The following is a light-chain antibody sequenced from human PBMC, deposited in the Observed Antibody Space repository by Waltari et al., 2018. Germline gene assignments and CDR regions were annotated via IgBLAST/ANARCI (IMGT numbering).Light chain of an antibody. J-gene: IGLJ2*01. Sequence: QSALTQPASVSGSLGQSITISCTGTNSDVGHFNLVSWYQHHPGKAPKVLIYGVYKPTPGKAPKVCIYEVSKRPSGVSDRFSGSKSGNTASLTISGVQAEDEAEYHCCSYGGDATWVFGGGTEVTVL. CDR3: CSYGGDATWV. CDR2: EVS. CDR1: NSDVGHFNL. V-gene: IGLV2-23*02.